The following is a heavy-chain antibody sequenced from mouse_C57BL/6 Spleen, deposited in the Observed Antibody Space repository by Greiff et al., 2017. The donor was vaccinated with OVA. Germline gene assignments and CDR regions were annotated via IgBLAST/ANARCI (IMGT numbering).Heavy chain of an antibody. Sequence: EVKLMESGGGLVKPGGSLKLSCAASGFTFSDYGMHWVRQAPEKGLEWVAYISSGSSTIYYADTVKGRFTISRDNAKNTLFLQMTSLRSEDTAMDYCAIGTFYYAMDYWGQGTSVTVSS. D-gene: IGHD3-3*01. V-gene: IGHV5-17*01. CDR2: ISSGSSTI. CDR3: AIGTFYYAMDY. J-gene: IGHJ4*01. CDR1: GFTFSDYG.